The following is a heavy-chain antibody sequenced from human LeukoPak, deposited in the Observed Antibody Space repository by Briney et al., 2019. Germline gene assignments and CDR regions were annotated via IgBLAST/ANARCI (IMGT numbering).Heavy chain of an antibody. CDR1: GGSISSQY. CDR2: IYDSGST. D-gene: IGHD1-26*01. CDR3: ARDRAYYSGSYWVY. V-gene: IGHV4-59*11. J-gene: IGHJ4*02. Sequence: SETLSLTCTVAGGSISSQYWNWIRQPPGKGLEWIGHIYDSGSTKFNPSLKSRVTMSLDTSKKQFSLKLSYVTAADTAVYYCARDRAYYSGSYWVYWGQGTLVTVSS.